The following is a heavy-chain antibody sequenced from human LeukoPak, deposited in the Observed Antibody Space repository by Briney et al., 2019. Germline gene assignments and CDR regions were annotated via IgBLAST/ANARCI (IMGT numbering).Heavy chain of an antibody. CDR1: GGSISSSSYY. CDR3: ARTGGTGIQLWSD. Sequence: SETLSLTCTVSGGSISSSSYYWGWIRQPPGKGLEWIGNIYYSGSTYYNPSLKSRVTISVDTSKKQFSLKLSSVTAADTAVYYCARTGGTGIQLWSDWGQGTLVTVSS. CDR2: IYYSGST. V-gene: IGHV4-39*01. J-gene: IGHJ4*02. D-gene: IGHD5-18*01.